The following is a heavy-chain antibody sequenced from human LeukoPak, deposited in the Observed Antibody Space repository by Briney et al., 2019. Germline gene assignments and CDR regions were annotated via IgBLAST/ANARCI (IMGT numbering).Heavy chain of an antibody. V-gene: IGHV3-48*03. CDR3: ARSRSIAGDGFDV. D-gene: IGHD2-21*01. CDR1: GFTFSGYE. CDR2: ISSSGYTI. J-gene: IGHJ3*01. Sequence: GGSLRLSCVASGFTFSGYEMNWVRQAPGKGLEWVSYISSSGYTIYYADSVKGRFTVSRDNAKNSLYPQMNSLRAEDTAVHFCARSRSIAGDGFDVWGQGTMVTVSS.